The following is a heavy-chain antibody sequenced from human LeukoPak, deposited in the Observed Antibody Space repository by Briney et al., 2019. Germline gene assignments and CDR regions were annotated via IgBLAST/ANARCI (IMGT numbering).Heavy chain of an antibody. CDR3: ARAFGIIICSWSDSYYYYYYGMDV. D-gene: IGHD6-13*01. CDR1: GYTFTSYG. V-gene: IGHV1-18*01. CDR2: ISAYNGNT. J-gene: IGHJ6*02. Sequence: ASVKVSCKASGYTFTSYGISWVRQAPGQGLEWMGWISAYNGNTNYAQKLQGRVTMTTDTSKSTAYMELRSLRSDDTAVYYCARAFGIIICSWSDSYYYYYYGMDVWCQGTTVIVSS.